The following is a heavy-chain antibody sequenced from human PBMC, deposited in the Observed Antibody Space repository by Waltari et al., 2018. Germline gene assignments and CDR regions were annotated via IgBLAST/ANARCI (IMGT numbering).Heavy chain of an antibody. D-gene: IGHD6-19*01. J-gene: IGHJ5*02. CDR2: IYASGGT. CDR1: GGSISSGGYY. Sequence: QVQLQESGPGLVKPSQTLSLTCTVSGGSISSGGYYWSWIRQPAGKGLEWIGRIYASGGTNYNPSLKSRVTISVDTSNIQFSLKLSSVTAADTAVYYCARCSRSGWYESFDPWGQGTLVTVSS. V-gene: IGHV4-61*02. CDR3: ARCSRSGWYESFDP.